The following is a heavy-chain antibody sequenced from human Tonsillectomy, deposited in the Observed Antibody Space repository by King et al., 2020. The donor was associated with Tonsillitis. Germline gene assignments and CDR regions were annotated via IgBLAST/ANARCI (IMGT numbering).Heavy chain of an antibody. CDR3: ARDNVDRFGDYFDY. Sequence: VQLVESGGGLVKPGGSLRLSCAASGFTFNDYYMTWIRQAPGKGLEWVSHIGSRSTYPKYADSVKGRFTISRDNAKNSLYLQMNSLRADDTAVYYCARDNVDRFGDYFDYWGQGTLVTVSS. V-gene: IGHV3-11*05. J-gene: IGHJ4*02. D-gene: IGHD3-10*01. CDR2: IGSRSTYP. CDR1: GFTFNDYY.